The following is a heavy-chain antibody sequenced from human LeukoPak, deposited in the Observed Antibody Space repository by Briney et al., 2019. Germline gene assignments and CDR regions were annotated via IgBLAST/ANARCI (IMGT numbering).Heavy chain of an antibody. CDR2: IHYTGST. Sequence: SETLSLTCTVSGGSISSYYWSWIRQSPGKGLECIGYIHYTGSTNYNPSLKSRVTMSVDTSKNQFSLKLSSVTAADTAVYYCARVSYYDILTDWYFDLWGRGTLVTVSS. CDR1: GGSISSYY. D-gene: IGHD3-9*01. V-gene: IGHV4-59*12. J-gene: IGHJ2*01. CDR3: ARVSYYDILTDWYFDL.